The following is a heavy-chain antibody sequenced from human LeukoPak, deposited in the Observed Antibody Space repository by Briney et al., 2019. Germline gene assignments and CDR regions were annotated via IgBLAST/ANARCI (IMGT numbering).Heavy chain of an antibody. CDR3: ARPEGSYGYSAFDI. CDR2: IYPGDSDT. CDR1: GSIFTSYW. D-gene: IGHD5-18*01. J-gene: IGHJ3*02. V-gene: IGHV5-51*01. Sequence: GESLQISCQGSGSIFTSYWIGWGRQLPGKGVEWMGIIYPGDSDTRYSPSFQGQVTISADKSISTAYRQWSSLKASDTAMYYCARPEGSYGYSAFDIWGQGTMVTVSS.